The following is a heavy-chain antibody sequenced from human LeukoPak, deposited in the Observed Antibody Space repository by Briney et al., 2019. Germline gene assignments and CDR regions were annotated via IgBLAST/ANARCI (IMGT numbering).Heavy chain of an antibody. J-gene: IGHJ4*02. D-gene: IGHD1-14*01. CDR3: AIRYQDARSPY. V-gene: IGHV3-23*01. CDR1: GFTFSSYA. Sequence: GGSLRLSCAASGFTFSSYAMSWVRQAPGKGLEWVSAISGSGGSTYYADSVKGRFTISRDNSKNTLYLQMNSLRAEDTAVYYCAIRYQDARSPYWGQGTLVTVSS. CDR2: ISGSGGST.